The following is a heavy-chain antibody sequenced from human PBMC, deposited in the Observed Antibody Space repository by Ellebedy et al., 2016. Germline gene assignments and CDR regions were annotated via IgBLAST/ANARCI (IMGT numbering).Heavy chain of an antibody. CDR2: INHSGST. CDR1: GGSFSGYY. D-gene: IGHD5-18*01. CDR3: ARLRSTSMVEENLDY. J-gene: IGHJ4*02. Sequence: SQTLSLTXXVYGGSFSGYYWSWIRQPPGKGLEWIGEINHSGSTNYNPSLKSRVTISVDTSKNQFSLKLTSVTAADTAVYYCARLRSTSMVEENLDYWGQGTLVTVSS. V-gene: IGHV4-34*01.